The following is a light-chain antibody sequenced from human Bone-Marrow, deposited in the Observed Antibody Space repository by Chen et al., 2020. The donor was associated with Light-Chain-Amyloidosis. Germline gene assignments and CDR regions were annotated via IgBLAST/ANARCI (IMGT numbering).Light chain of an antibody. Sequence: SYELTQPPSVSVSPGQTARIPCSGDDLPTKYAYWYQQKPGQAPVLVIHRDTERPSGISERFSGSSSVTTATLTISGVQAEAEADYHCQSADSSGTYEVIFGGGTKLTVL. CDR2: RDT. CDR3: QSADSSGTYEVI. CDR1: DLPTKY. J-gene: IGLJ2*01. V-gene: IGLV3-25*03.